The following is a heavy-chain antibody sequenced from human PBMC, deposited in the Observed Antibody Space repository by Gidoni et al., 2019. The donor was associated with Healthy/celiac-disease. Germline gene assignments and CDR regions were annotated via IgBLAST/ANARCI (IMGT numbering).Heavy chain of an antibody. CDR3: ARVKSEVAVGLHYFDY. V-gene: IGHV3-11*01. D-gene: IGHD6-19*01. J-gene: IGHJ4*02. CDR1: GFTFSDYY. Sequence: QVQLVESGGGLVKPGGSLRLSCAASGFTFSDYYMSWIRQAPGKGREWVSYISSSGSTIYYADSVKGRFTISRDNAKNSLYLQMNSLRSEDTAVYYCARVKSEVAVGLHYFDYWGQGTLVTVSS. CDR2: ISSSGSTI.